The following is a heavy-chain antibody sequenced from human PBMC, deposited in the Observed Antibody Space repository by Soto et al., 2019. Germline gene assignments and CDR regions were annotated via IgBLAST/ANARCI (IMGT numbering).Heavy chain of an antibody. CDR1: GGSFSGYY. J-gene: IGHJ6*02. V-gene: IGHV4-34*01. Sequence: SETLSLTCAVYGGSFSGYYWSWIRQPPGKGLEWIGEINHSGSTNYNPSLKSRVTTSVDTSKNQFSLKLSSVTAADTAVYYCAFIFRDGYYYYGMDVWGQGTTVTVSS. D-gene: IGHD3-10*01. CDR3: AFIFRDGYYYYGMDV. CDR2: INHSGST.